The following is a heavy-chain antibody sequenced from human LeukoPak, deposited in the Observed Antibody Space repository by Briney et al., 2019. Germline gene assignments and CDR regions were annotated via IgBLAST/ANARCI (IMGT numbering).Heavy chain of an antibody. CDR3: ATQDYYDSSGYFPWDY. CDR2: INPNSGGT. J-gene: IGHJ4*02. D-gene: IGHD3-22*01. V-gene: IGHV1-2*06. Sequence: ASVKVSCKASGYTFTGYYMHWVRQAPGQGLEWMGRINPNSGGTNYAQKFQGRVTMTGDTSISTAYMELSRLRSDDTAVYYCATQDYYDSSGYFPWDYWGQGTLVTVSS. CDR1: GYTFTGYY.